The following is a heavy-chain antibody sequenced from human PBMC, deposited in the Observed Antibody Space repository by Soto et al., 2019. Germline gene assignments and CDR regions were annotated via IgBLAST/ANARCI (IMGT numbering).Heavy chain of an antibody. V-gene: IGHV4-4*02. CDR1: GDSISTKYW. D-gene: IGHD3-16*01. CDR3: ARGFDYRWIY. CDR2: IHQRGRN. J-gene: IGHJ4*02. Sequence: QVLLQESGPGLVKPSGTLSLTCAVSGDSISTKYWWSWVRQPPGKGLEWIGEIHQRGRNNYIPSLKSRVTMSLDKSNNQLSLKLSSVTAADTAVHYCARGFDYRWIYWGQGNLVTGSS.